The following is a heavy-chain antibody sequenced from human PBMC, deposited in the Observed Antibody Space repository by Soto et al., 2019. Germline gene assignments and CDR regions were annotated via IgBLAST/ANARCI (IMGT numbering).Heavy chain of an antibody. CDR3: ANLGCRGGSCYSY. D-gene: IGHD2-15*01. Sequence: QVQLVESGGGVVQPGRSPRLSCAASGFTFSSYDMHWVRQAPGKGLEWVAVIWYDGSNKYYADSVKGRFTISRDNSKNTLYLQMNSLRAEDTSVYYCANLGCRGGSCYSYWGQGTLVTVSP. CDR1: GFTFSSYD. CDR2: IWYDGSNK. V-gene: IGHV3-33*06. J-gene: IGHJ4*02.